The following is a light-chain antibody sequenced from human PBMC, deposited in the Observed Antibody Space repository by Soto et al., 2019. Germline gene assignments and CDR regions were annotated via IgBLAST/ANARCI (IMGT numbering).Light chain of an antibody. V-gene: IGKV2-30*01. J-gene: IGKJ1*01. Sequence: DVVMTQSPLSLPVTLGQPASISCRSSQSLVYSDGNTYLNWFQQRPGQSPRRLIYKVSNRDSGVPERFSGSGSGTDFTLKISRVEAEDVGVDYCMQGTRWPRTFGQGTKVEIK. CDR2: KVS. CDR3: MQGTRWPRT. CDR1: QSLVYSDGNTY.